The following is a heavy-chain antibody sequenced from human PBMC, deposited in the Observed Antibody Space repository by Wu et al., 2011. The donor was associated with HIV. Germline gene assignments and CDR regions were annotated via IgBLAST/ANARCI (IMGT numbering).Heavy chain of an antibody. CDR3: ARDPGPYDILTGYYLDY. D-gene: IGHD3-9*01. J-gene: IGHJ4*02. Sequence: DPRYGQDFQGRVIMTRDTSTSTAYMELSNLTSDDTAVYYCARDPGPYDILTGYYLDYWGQGTLVTVSS. CDR2: DP. V-gene: IGHV1-2*02.